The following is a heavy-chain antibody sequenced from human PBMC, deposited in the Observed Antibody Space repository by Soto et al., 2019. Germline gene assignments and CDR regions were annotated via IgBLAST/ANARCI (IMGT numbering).Heavy chain of an antibody. J-gene: IGHJ6*02. Sequence: QVQLVQSGAEVKKPGASVKVSCKASGYTFTGYYMHWVRHAPGQGLEWMGWINPNSGGTNYAQKFQGRVTMTRDTSISTAYMELSRLRSDDTAVYYCAREGRTSYSSSSVYYDYYGMDVWGQGTTVTVSS. V-gene: IGHV1-2*02. CDR3: AREGRTSYSSSSVYYDYYGMDV. D-gene: IGHD6-6*01. CDR1: GYTFTGYY. CDR2: INPNSGGT.